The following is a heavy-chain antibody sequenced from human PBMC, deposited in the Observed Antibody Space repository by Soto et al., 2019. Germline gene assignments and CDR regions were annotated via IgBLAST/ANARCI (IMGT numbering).Heavy chain of an antibody. Sequence: AETLSLTCTVSGGSISSYYWSWIRQPPWKGLEWIGYFYYSGNTNYNPSLKSRVTISVDTSKNQFSLKLSSVTAADTAVYYCTTEYSSSYVSGYVDYWGQGTLVTVSS. V-gene: IGHV4-59*01. CDR1: GGSISSYY. J-gene: IGHJ4*02. D-gene: IGHD6-6*01. CDR3: TTEYSSSYVSGYVDY. CDR2: FYYSGNT.